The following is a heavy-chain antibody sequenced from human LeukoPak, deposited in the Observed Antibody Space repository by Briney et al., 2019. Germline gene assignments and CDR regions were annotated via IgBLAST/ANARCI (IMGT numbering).Heavy chain of an antibody. CDR2: IKQDGSEK. CDR3: ARDYGSGTYPGY. Sequence: GGSLRLSCAASGFTFSSYWMSWVRQAPGKGLEWVANIKQDGSEKYYVDSVKGRFSISRDNAKNSLYLQMNSLRVEDTAVYYCARDYGSGTYPGYWGQGTLVTVSS. CDR1: GFTFSSYW. D-gene: IGHD3-10*01. J-gene: IGHJ4*02. V-gene: IGHV3-7*01.